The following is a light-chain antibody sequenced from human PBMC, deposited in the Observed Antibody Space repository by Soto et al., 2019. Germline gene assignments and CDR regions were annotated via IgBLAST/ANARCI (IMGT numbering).Light chain of an antibody. CDR2: QDS. CDR1: KLGDKY. CDR3: QAWDSSEV. V-gene: IGLV3-1*01. Sequence: SYELTQPPSVSVSPGQTASITCSGDKLGDKYACWYQQKPGQSPVLVIYQDSKRPSGIPERFSGSNSGNTATLTISGTQAMDEADYYCQAWDSSEVFGGGTKLTVL. J-gene: IGLJ2*01.